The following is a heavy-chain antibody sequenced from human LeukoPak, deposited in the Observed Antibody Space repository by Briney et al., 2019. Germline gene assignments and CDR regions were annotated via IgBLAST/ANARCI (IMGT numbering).Heavy chain of an antibody. V-gene: IGHV5-51*01. D-gene: IGHD3-22*01. Sequence: GESLKISCKGSGYSFTSYWIGWVRQMPGKGLEWMGIIYPGDSDTRYSPSFQGQVTISADKSISTAYLQWSSLKASDTAMYYCARPSSDSSGYPDAFDIWGQGTMVTVSS. CDR2: IYPGDSDT. CDR1: GYSFTSYW. J-gene: IGHJ3*02. CDR3: ARPSSDSSGYPDAFDI.